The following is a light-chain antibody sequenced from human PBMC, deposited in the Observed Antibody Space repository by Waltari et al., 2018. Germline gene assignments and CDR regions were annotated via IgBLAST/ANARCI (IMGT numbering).Light chain of an antibody. CDR2: EVT. CDR1: TSDVATYNY. CDR3: SSFTSSFTVL. Sequence: QSALTQPASVSGPPGQPITISSTATTSDVATYNYVSWYQQHPGKAPKLMIYEVTNRPSGVSNRFSASKSGNTASLSISGLQPEDEARYYCSSFTSSFTVLFGGGTKLTVL. J-gene: IGLJ2*01. V-gene: IGLV2-14*01.